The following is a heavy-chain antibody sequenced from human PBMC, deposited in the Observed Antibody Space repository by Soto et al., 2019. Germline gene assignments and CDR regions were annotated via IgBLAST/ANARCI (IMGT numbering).Heavy chain of an antibody. CDR2: IGGSDGST. Sequence: EVQLLESGGGLVQPGGSLRLSCAASGFTFSSYAMSWLRQAPGKGPEWVSCIGGSDGSTYYADSVKGRFTISRDNSKNTLHLQMHTLRAEDTDVYDYAKARLGSVGGLYDPWGQGTLVTVSS. D-gene: IGHD3-10*01. CDR1: GFTFSSYA. CDR3: AKARLGSVGGLYDP. J-gene: IGHJ5*02. V-gene: IGHV3-23*01.